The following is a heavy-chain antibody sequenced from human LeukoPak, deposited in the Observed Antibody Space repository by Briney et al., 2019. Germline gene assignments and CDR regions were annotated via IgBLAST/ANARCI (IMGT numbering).Heavy chain of an antibody. CDR1: SGSISSYY. D-gene: IGHD4-17*01. J-gene: IGHJ5*02. V-gene: IGHV4-4*08. Sequence: PSETLSLTXSVSSGSISSYYWSWIRQPPGKGMEWIGYIYTSGSTNYNPSLKSRVTMSVDTSKNQFSLKLSSVTAADTAVYYCARDRIATVNNWFDPWGQGTLVTVSS. CDR2: IYTSGST. CDR3: ARDRIATVNNWFDP.